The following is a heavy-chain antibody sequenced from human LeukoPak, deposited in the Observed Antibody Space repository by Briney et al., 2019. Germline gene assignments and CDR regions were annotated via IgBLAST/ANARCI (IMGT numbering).Heavy chain of an antibody. CDR1: GGSISSRSYY. CDR3: AREYCSGGSCYSDYFDY. J-gene: IGHJ4*02. V-gene: IGHV4-39*07. D-gene: IGHD2-15*01. Sequence: SETLSLTCTVSGGSISSRSYYWGWIRQPPGKGLEWIGSIYYSGSTYYNPSLKSRVTISVDTSKNQLSLKLSSVTAADTAVYYCAREYCSGGSCYSDYFDYWGQGTLVTVSS. CDR2: IYYSGST.